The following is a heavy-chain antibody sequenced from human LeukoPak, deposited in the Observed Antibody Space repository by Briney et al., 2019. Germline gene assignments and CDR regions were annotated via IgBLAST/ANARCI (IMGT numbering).Heavy chain of an antibody. CDR3: ASGAVEDY. Sequence: ASVKVSCKASGYTFTNYYIHWVRQAPGQGLEWMGWIHPNSGGTNYAQKFQGSVTMTRDTSITTAYMELSRLTSDDTAVYFCASGAVEDYWGQGTLVTVSS. V-gene: IGHV1-2*02. J-gene: IGHJ4*02. CDR2: IHPNSGGT. D-gene: IGHD6-19*01. CDR1: GYTFTNYY.